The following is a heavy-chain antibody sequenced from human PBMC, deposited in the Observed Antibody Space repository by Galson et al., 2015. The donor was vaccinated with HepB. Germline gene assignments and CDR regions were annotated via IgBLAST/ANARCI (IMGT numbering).Heavy chain of an antibody. J-gene: IGHJ4*02. CDR1: GFTVSSSY. Sequence: SLRLSCAASGFTVSSSYMSWVRQAPGKGLEWVSVIYSGGGTDYADSVKGRFTISRDNSKNTLYLQMNSLRADDTAVYYCARDSIYSDSSGYYNFDFWGQGALVSVSS. D-gene: IGHD3-22*01. CDR2: IYSGGGT. V-gene: IGHV3-66*01. CDR3: ARDSIYSDSSGYYNFDF.